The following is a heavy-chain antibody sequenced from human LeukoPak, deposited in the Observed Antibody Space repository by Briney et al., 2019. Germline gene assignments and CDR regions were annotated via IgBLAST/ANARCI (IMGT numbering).Heavy chain of an antibody. Sequence: PSQTLSLTCTVSGGSISSGGYYWSWIRQHPGKGLEWIGYIYYSGSTNYNPSLKSRVTISVDTSKNQFSLKLSSVTAADTAVYYCAREGYSSGWHHIDYWGQGTLVTVSS. V-gene: IGHV4-61*08. D-gene: IGHD6-19*01. J-gene: IGHJ4*02. CDR2: IYYSGST. CDR1: GGSISSGGYY. CDR3: AREGYSSGWHHIDY.